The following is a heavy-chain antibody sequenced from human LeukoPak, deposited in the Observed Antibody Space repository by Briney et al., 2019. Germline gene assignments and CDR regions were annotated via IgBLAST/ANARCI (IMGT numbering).Heavy chain of an antibody. CDR3: SGGYSYGDY. J-gene: IGHJ4*02. D-gene: IGHD5-18*01. Sequence: PGGSLRLSCAASGFLFSSYGRNWVRQAPGKGLEWVTLIGSDGTNKYYADSVKGRFTISRDNSKNTLYLQMNSLRVEDTAVYYCSGGYSYGDYWGQGTLVTVSS. CDR2: IGSDGTNK. V-gene: IGHV3-30*02. CDR1: GFLFSSYG.